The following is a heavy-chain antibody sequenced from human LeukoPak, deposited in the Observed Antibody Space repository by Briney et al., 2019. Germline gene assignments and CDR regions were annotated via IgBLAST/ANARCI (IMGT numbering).Heavy chain of an antibody. V-gene: IGHV3-30*18. J-gene: IGHJ6*03. CDR1: GFTFSSYG. D-gene: IGHD3-10*01. CDR3: AKDLGDHYYYMAV. CDR2: ISYDGSNK. Sequence: PGGFVRLSCAASGFTFSSYGMHWVRQAPGKGLEGVAVISYDGSNKYYADSVKGRFTISRDNSKNTLYLQMNSLRAEDTAVYYGAKDLGDHYYYMAVWGKGTTVTVSS.